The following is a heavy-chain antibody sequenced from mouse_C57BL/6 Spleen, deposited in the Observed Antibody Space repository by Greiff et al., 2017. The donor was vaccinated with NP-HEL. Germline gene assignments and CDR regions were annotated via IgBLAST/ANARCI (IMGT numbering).Heavy chain of an antibody. CDR1: GYTFTTYP. J-gene: IGHJ4*01. V-gene: IGHV1-47*01. CDR3: ATTVVAERAMDY. D-gene: IGHD1-1*01. Sequence: QVQLKESGAELVKPGASVKMSCKASGYTFTTYPIEWMKQNHGKSLEWIGNFHPYNDDTKYNEKFKGKATLTVEKSSSTVYLELSRLTSDDSAVYYCATTVVAERAMDYWGQGTSVTVSS. CDR2: FHPYNDDT.